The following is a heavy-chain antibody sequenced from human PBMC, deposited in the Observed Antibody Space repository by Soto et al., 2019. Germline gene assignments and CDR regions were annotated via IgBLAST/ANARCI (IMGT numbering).Heavy chain of an antibody. Sequence: QVQLVESGGGVVQPGRSLRLSCAASGFTFSSYAMHWVRQAPGKGLEWVAVISYDGINKYYADSVKGRFTISRDKSKNTLYVQMNSLRAEDTAVYYCARPDYYGSGSSTYWGQGTLVTVSS. CDR2: ISYDGINK. CDR1: GFTFSSYA. J-gene: IGHJ4*02. CDR3: ARPDYYGSGSSTY. D-gene: IGHD3-10*01. V-gene: IGHV3-30-3*01.